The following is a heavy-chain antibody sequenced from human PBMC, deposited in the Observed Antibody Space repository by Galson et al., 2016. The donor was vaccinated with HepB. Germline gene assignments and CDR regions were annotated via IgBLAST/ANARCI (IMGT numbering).Heavy chain of an antibody. CDR3: ARIHGKWLQLHQYYFDY. Sequence: SETLSLTCNVSGGSISSSDYYWGWIRQPPGKGLGWIGSIYYSGDTYYNPSLRSRVTISVDTSKDQFSLNLSSVTAADTAVYYCARIHGKWLQLHQYYFDYWGQGTLVTVSS. V-gene: IGHV4-39*01. CDR1: GGSISSSDYY. CDR2: IYYSGDT. D-gene: IGHD5-24*01. J-gene: IGHJ4*02.